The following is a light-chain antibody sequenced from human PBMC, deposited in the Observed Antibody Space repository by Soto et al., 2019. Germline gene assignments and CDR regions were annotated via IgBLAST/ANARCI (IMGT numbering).Light chain of an antibody. V-gene: IGKV3-20*01. CDR2: GAS. CDR3: QQYGSSPT. J-gene: IGKJ1*01. Sequence: EIVLAQSPGTLSLSPCERAALSSRASQSVSSSYLAWYQQKPGQAPRLLIYGASSRATGIPDRFSGSGSGTDFTLTISRLEPEDFAVYYCQQYGSSPTFGQGTKVDIK. CDR1: QSVSSSY.